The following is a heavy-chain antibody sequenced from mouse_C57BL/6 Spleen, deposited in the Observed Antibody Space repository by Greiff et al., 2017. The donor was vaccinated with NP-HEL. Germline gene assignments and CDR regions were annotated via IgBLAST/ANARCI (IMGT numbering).Heavy chain of an antibody. J-gene: IGHJ1*03. D-gene: IGHD1-1*01. CDR1: GYTFTSYW. V-gene: IGHV1-50*01. CDR2: IDPSDSYT. Sequence: VQLQQPGAELVKPGASVKLSCKASGYTFTSYWMQWVKQRPGQGLEWIGEIDPSDSYTNYNQKFKGKATLTVDTSSSTAYMQLSSLTSEDSAVYYWARSYYYGSSYGFDVWGTGTTVTVSS. CDR3: ARSYYYGSSYGFDV.